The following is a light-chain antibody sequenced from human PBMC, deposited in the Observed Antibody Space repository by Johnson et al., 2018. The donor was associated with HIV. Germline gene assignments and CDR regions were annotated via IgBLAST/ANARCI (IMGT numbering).Light chain of an antibody. CDR2: ENN. J-gene: IGLJ1*01. CDR1: SSNIGKNS. CDR3: GTWDSSLSAPRV. V-gene: IGLV1-51*02. Sequence: QPVLTQPPSVSAAPGQKVTIPCSGSSSNIGKNSVSWYQQLPGTAPKLLIYENNKRPSGIPDRFSGSKSGTSATLDITGLQPGDEADYYCGTWDSSLSAPRVFGTGTKVTVL.